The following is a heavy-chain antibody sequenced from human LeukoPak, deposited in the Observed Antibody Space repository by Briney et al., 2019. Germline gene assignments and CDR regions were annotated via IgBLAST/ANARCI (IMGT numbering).Heavy chain of an antibody. CDR1: GFTFSTFG. CDR3: ARSPLTGKRSDLYFDS. J-gene: IGHJ4*02. D-gene: IGHD7-27*01. Sequence: GKSLRLSCAASGFTFSTFGMHWVRQAPGKGLEWVAVVWFDGSNYYYADSVKGRFTISRDNSKNTLYLQMNSLRAEDTAIYYCARSPLTGKRSDLYFDSWGQGTLVTVSS. CDR2: VWFDGSNY. V-gene: IGHV3-33*01.